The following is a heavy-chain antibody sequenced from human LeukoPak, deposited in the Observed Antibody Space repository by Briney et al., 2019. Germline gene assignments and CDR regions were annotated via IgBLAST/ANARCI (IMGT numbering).Heavy chain of an antibody. J-gene: IGHJ3*02. V-gene: IGHV3-11*01. CDR3: ARGGYQRGWRYDILTGHDSAFDI. Sequence: GGSLRLSCAASGFTFSDYYMSWIRQAPGKGLEWVSYISSSGSTIYYADSVKGRFTISRDNAKNSLYLQMNSLRAEDTAVYYCARGGYQRGWRYDILTGHDSAFDIWGQGTMVTVSS. CDR2: ISSSGSTI. CDR1: GFTFSDYY. D-gene: IGHD3-9*01.